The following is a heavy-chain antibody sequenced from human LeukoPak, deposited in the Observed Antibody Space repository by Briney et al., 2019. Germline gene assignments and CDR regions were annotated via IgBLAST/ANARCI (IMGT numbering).Heavy chain of an antibody. V-gene: IGHV4-34*01. CDR3: ARAQGYCSSTSCYGFGWFDP. CDR2: INHSGST. CDR1: GGSFSGYY. D-gene: IGHD2-2*01. J-gene: IGHJ5*02. Sequence: SETLSLTCAVYGGSFSGYYWSWIRQPPGKGLEWLGEINHSGSTNYNPSLKSRVTISVDTSKNQFSLKLSSVTAADTAVYYCARAQGYCSSTSCYGFGWFDPWGQGTLVTVSS.